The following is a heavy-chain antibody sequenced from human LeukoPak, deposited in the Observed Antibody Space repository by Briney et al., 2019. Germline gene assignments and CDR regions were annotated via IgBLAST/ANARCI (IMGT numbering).Heavy chain of an antibody. V-gene: IGHV4-31*03. D-gene: IGHD2-15*01. CDR3: AREYCSGGSCYGDSRRNWFDP. CDR2: IYYSGST. CDR1: GGSISSGGYY. Sequence: SGTLSLTCTVSGGSISSGGYYWSWIRQHPGKGLEWIGYIYYSGSTYYNPSLKSRVTISVDTSKNQFSLKLSSVTAADTAVYYCAREYCSGGSCYGDSRRNWFDPWGQGTLVTVSS. J-gene: IGHJ5*02.